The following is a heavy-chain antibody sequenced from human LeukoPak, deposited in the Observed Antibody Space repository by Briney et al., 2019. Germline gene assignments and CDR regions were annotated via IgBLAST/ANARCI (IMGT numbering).Heavy chain of an antibody. CDR1: GYTFTSYD. Sequence: ASVKVSGKASGYTFTSYDINWVRQATGQGLEWMGWMNPNSGNTGYAQKFQGRVTMTRNTSISTAYMELSSLRSEDTAVYYCARGPAERFLEWLFVDYWGQGTLVTVSS. J-gene: IGHJ4*02. V-gene: IGHV1-8*01. CDR2: MNPNSGNT. D-gene: IGHD3-3*01. CDR3: ARGPAERFLEWLFVDY.